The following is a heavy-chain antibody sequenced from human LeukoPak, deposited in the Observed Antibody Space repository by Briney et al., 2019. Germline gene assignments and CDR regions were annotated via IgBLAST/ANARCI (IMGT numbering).Heavy chain of an antibody. CDR2: ISGSGGST. V-gene: IGHV3-23*01. CDR1: GFTFSSYA. J-gene: IGHJ4*02. Sequence: GGSLRLSCAASGFTFSSYAMSWVRQAPGKGLEWVSAISGSGGSTYYADSVKGRFTISRDNSKNTVSLQMNSLRVEDTAVYYCTRDHITSWQIDFWGQGTMVTVSS. CDR3: TRDHITSWQIDF. D-gene: IGHD2-2*01.